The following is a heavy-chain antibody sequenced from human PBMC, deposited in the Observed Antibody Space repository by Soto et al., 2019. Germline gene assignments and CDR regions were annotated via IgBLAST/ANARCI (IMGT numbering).Heavy chain of an antibody. V-gene: IGHV4-39*01. D-gene: IGHD1-26*01. J-gene: IGHJ4*02. Sequence: SETLSLTCTVSGGSISSTNYHWGWIRQAPGKGLEWIGNIYYSGSSYYNPSLKSRVTVSVDTSKNQFSLKLSSVTAADTAVYYCARRVVGAIKGFDYWGQGTLVTV. CDR1: GGSISSTNYH. CDR2: IYYSGSS. CDR3: ARRVVGAIKGFDY.